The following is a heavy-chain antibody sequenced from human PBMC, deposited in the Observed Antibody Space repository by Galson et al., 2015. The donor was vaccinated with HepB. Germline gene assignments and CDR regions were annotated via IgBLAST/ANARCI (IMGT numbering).Heavy chain of an antibody. Sequence: SLRLSCAASGFTFSNSWMDWVRQAPGKGLEWVANIKEDGSAKYYVDSVKGRFTISRDNAKNSLDLQMSSLRAEDTAVYYCARGRSNGGSRYNWFDAWGQGTLVTVSS. CDR1: GFTFSNSW. D-gene: IGHD2-8*01. V-gene: IGHV3-7*01. CDR2: IKEDGSAK. J-gene: IGHJ5*02. CDR3: ARGRSNGGSRYNWFDA.